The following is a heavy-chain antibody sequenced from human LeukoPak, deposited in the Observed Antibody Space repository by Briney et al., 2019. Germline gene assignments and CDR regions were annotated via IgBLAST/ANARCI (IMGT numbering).Heavy chain of an antibody. CDR3: ARASSRTVLRFLEWLLDY. D-gene: IGHD3-3*01. Sequence: GGSLRLSCAASEFTFSDYYMSWIRQAPGKGLEWVSYISSSGSTIYYADSVKGRFTISRDNAKNSLYLQMNSLRAEDTAVYYCARASSRTVLRFLEWLLDYWGQGTLVTVSS. J-gene: IGHJ4*02. CDR1: EFTFSDYY. V-gene: IGHV3-11*04. CDR2: ISSSGSTI.